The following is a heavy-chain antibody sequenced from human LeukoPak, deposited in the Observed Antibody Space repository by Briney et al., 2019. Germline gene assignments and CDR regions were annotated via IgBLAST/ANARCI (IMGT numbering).Heavy chain of an antibody. CDR2: IYPGDSDT. CDR3: ARQSRDGSKTRGYFFDY. Sequence: GESLKISCKGSGYSFTNYWIGWVRQMPGKGLEWMGIIYPGDSDTTYSPSFQGQVTTSADKSISTVYLQWSSLRASDTAMYYCARQSRDGSKTRGYFFDYWGQGTLVTVSS. J-gene: IGHJ4*02. D-gene: IGHD3-10*01. CDR1: GYSFTNYW. V-gene: IGHV5-51*01.